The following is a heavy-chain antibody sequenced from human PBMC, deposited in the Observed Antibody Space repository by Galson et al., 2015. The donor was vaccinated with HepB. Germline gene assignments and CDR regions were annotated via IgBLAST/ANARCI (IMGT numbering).Heavy chain of an antibody. V-gene: IGHV3-23*01. CDR3: ARAMTLVDY. CDR1: GFTFSSYA. CDR2: ITTSGSST. J-gene: IGHJ4*02. D-gene: IGHD1-1*01. Sequence: SLRLSCAASGFTFSSYAMTWVRQAPGKGLEWVSSITTSGSSTYYADSVKGRFTISRDNSKNTLFLQMHSLRADDTAVYYCARAMTLVDYWGQGTLVTVSS.